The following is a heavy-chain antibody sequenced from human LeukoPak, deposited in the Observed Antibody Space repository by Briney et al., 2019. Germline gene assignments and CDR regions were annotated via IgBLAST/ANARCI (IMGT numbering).Heavy chain of an antibody. CDR3: TTDGYSGYEGLYDY. Sequence: GGSLRLSCAASGFKFSSFSMNWVRQAPGKGLEWLSYISDSSSTIYYADSVRGRFTISRDNAKNSLYLQMNSLRAEDTAVYYCTTDGYSGYEGLYDYWGQGTLVTVSS. J-gene: IGHJ4*02. V-gene: IGHV3-48*04. CDR2: ISDSSSTI. D-gene: IGHD5-12*01. CDR1: GFKFSSFS.